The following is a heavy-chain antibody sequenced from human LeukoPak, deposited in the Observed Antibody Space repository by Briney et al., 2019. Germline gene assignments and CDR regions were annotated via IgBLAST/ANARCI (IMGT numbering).Heavy chain of an antibody. CDR1: SGSITTHY. CDR3: AREVEMATQFDY. D-gene: IGHD5-24*01. Sequence: PSDTLSLTCAVSSGSITTHYWSWIRQPAGKGLEWIGRISITGSTNYNPSLKSRVTMSIDTSKNQFSLNLSSVTAADTAVYYCAREVEMATQFDYWDQGTLVTVSS. J-gene: IGHJ4*02. CDR2: ISITGST. V-gene: IGHV4-4*07.